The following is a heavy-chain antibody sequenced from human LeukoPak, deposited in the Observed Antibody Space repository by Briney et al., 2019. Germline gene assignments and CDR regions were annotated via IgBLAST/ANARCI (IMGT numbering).Heavy chain of an antibody. J-gene: IGHJ4*02. CDR3: AREGGEQWLATYFDY. V-gene: IGHV3-33*01. D-gene: IGHD6-19*01. Sequence: GGSLRLSCAASGFTFSSYGMHWVRQAPGKGLEWVAVVWYDGSNKYYADSVKGRFTISRDNSKNTLYLQMNSLRAEDTAVYYCAREGGEQWLATYFDYWGQGTLVTVSS. CDR1: GFTFSSYG. CDR2: VWYDGSNK.